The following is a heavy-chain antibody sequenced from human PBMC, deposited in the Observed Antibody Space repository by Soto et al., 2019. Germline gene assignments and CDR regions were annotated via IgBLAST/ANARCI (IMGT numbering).Heavy chain of an antibody. CDR2: ITYNGDNT. D-gene: IGHD5-18*01. J-gene: IGHJ4*02. CDR1: GFAFSSYA. V-gene: IGHV3-23*01. CDR3: ARYIRGPTVFYFDF. Sequence: LRLSCAASGFAFSSYAMTWVRQAPGKGLEWVSVITYNGDNTYYADSVKGRFTISRDNSKDTVHLQMNSLRAEDTAVYYCARYIRGPTVFYFDFWGPGVLVTVSS.